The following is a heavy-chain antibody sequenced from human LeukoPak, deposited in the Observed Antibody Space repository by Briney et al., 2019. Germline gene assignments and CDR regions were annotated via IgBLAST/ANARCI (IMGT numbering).Heavy chain of an antibody. Sequence: TGGSLRLSCAASGFTFSTYWMSWVRQAPGKGLEWVANIKQDGSEKYYVDSLKGRFTISRDNAKNSLYLQMNSLRAEDTAVYYCARDGTIAARPTWGQGTLVTVSS. CDR3: ARDGTIAARPT. CDR2: IKQDGSEK. D-gene: IGHD6-6*01. J-gene: IGHJ5*02. V-gene: IGHV3-7*01. CDR1: GFTFSTYW.